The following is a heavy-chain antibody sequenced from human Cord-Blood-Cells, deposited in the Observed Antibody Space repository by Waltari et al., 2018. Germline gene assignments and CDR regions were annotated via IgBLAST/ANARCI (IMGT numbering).Heavy chain of an antibody. Sequence: RLSCAASGFTFSSYGMHWVRQAPGKGLEWVAVIWYDGSNKYYADSVKGRFTISRDNSKNTLYLQMNSLRAEDTAVYYCARDGVGIAARDDAFDIWGQGTMVTVSS. CDR3: ARDGVGIAARDDAFDI. V-gene: IGHV3-33*01. D-gene: IGHD6-6*01. J-gene: IGHJ3*02. CDR2: IWYDGSNK. CDR1: GFTFSSYG.